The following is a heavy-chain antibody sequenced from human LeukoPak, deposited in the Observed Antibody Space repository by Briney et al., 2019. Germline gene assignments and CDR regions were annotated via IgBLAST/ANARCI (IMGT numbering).Heavy chain of an antibody. Sequence: ASVKVSCKASGYTFTSYGISWVRQAPGQGLEWMGWISAHNGNTNYAQKLQGRVTMTTDTSTSTAYMELRSLRSDDTAVYYCARVRGKHPGGYELDYWGQGTLVTVSS. CDR1: GYTFTSYG. D-gene: IGHD5-12*01. CDR2: ISAHNGNT. J-gene: IGHJ4*02. V-gene: IGHV1-18*01. CDR3: ARVRGKHPGGYELDY.